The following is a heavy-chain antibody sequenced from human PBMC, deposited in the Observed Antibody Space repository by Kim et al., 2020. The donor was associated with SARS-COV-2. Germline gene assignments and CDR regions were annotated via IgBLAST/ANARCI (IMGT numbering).Heavy chain of an antibody. J-gene: IGHJ2*01. CDR3: AKGVNIFGVVPRQEPPAKGSSPRSYWYFDL. CDR1: GFTFSSYA. Sequence: GGSLRLSCAASGFTFSSYAMSWVRQAPGKGLEWVSAISGSGGSTYYADSVKGRFTISRDNSKNTLYLQMNSLRAEDTAVYYCAKGVNIFGVVPRQEPPAKGSSPRSYWYFDLWGRGTLVTVSS. D-gene: IGHD3-3*02. CDR2: ISGSGGST. V-gene: IGHV3-23*01.